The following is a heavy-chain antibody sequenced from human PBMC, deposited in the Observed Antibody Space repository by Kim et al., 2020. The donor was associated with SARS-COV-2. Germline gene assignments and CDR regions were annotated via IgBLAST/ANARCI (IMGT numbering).Heavy chain of an antibody. Sequence: GSTTSNPSLRSRISMSVDTSKNQFSLKLSSVTAADTAVYYCAAGAPGHWGQGTLVTVSS. V-gene: IGHV4-34*01. CDR2: GST. J-gene: IGHJ1*01. CDR3: AAGAPGH.